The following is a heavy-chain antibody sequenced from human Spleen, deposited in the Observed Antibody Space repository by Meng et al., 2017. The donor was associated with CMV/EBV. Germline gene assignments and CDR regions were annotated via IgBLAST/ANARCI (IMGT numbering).Heavy chain of an antibody. D-gene: IGHD2-15*01. CDR2: VGFDESNK. CDR3: ARARSLFYYGMDV. J-gene: IGHJ6*02. Sequence: GGSLRLSCTASGFTFSSYGMHWVRQAPGKGLEWVTFVGFDESNKYYADSVKGRFTISRDNSKSTLYLRMNSLRGEDTAVYYCARARSLFYYGMDVWGQGTTVTVSS. V-gene: IGHV3-30*02. CDR1: GFTFSSYG.